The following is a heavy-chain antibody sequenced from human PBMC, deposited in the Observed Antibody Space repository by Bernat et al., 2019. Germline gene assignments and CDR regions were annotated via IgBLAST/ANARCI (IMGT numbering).Heavy chain of an antibody. J-gene: IGHJ5*02. Sequence: EAQLMESGGGLVKPGGSLRLSCAASGFTFSNAWMSWVGQAPGKGLEWVGRIKSKSAGGTTDYAAPVQGRFTISRDDSKNTLYLQMNSLKTEDTAVYFCAGEPNWFDPWGQGTLVTVSS. D-gene: IGHD1-14*01. CDR3: AGEPNWFDP. CDR1: GFTFSNAW. V-gene: IGHV3-15*01. CDR2: IKSKSAGGTT.